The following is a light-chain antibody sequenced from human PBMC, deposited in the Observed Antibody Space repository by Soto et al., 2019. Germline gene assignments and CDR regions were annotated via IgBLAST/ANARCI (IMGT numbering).Light chain of an antibody. V-gene: IGLV2-8*01. J-gene: IGLJ3*02. CDR3: TSYVGNDIWV. CDR1: SSDVGAYKY. Sequence: QSALTQPPSASWYPGQSVTISGTGTSSDVGAYKYVSWYQQYPGKATKLMIYEVTKRPSGVPDRFSGSKSGNTASLTVSGLQAEDEADYYCTSYVGNDIWVFGGGTKVTVL. CDR2: EVT.